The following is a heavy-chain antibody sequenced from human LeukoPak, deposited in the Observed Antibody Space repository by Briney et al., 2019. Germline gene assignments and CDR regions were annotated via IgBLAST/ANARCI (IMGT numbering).Heavy chain of an antibody. CDR3: ASSTVTTFHDAFDI. Sequence: GESLKISCKGSGYSFTSYWIGWVRQMPGKGLEWMGTIYPGDSDTRYSPSFQGQVTISAGKSISTAYLQWSSLKASDTAMYYCASSTVTTFHDAFDIWGQGTMVTVSS. D-gene: IGHD4-17*01. V-gene: IGHV5-51*01. CDR1: GYSFTSYW. CDR2: IYPGDSDT. J-gene: IGHJ3*02.